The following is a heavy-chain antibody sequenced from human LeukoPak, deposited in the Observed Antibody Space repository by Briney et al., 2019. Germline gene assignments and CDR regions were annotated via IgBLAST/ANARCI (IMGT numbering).Heavy chain of an antibody. V-gene: IGHV3-74*01. CDR1: GFTLSDYW. CDR3: VRDGGGTTPYDC. D-gene: IGHD1-7*01. CDR2: ISPDGRNI. J-gene: IGHJ4*02. Sequence: GGSLRPSCAASGFTLSDYWMNWVRHAPGKGPVWVSHISPDGRNIAYADSVKGRFTISGDSAKNTLYLQMNSLRVGDTAVYYCVRDGGGTTPYDCWGQGTLVTVSS.